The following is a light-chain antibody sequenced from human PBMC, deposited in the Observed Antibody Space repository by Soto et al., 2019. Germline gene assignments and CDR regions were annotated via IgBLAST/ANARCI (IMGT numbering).Light chain of an antibody. V-gene: IGKV3-15*01. J-gene: IGKJ1*01. CDR3: QQYNDWRWT. Sequence: EKVMTQSPATLSVSPGERATLSCRASQGISSNLAWYQQKPGQAPRLLMYGASTRATGIPARFSGSGSGTEFTLTISSLQSEDFAVYYCQQYNDWRWTFGQGTEVEIK. CDR2: GAS. CDR1: QGISSN.